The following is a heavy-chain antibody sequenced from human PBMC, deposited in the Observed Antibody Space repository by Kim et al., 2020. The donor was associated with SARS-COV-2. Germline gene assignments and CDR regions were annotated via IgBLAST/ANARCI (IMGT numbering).Heavy chain of an antibody. CDR1: GYRFTSYP. J-gene: IGHJ6*03. CDR2: IDTKTGNP. V-gene: IGHV7-4-1*02. D-gene: IGHD4-4*01. CDR3: AATTVPRYAHHYLDV. Sequence: ASVKVSCKASGYRFTSYPMNWVRQAPGQGLEWMGWIDTKTGNPTYAQVFTGRFVFSLHTSVNTAYLQINSLEAADSAVHYCAATTVPRYAHHYLDVWGTG.